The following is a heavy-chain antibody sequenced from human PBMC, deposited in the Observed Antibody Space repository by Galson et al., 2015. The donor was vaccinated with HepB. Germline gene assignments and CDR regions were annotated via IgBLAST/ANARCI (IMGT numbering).Heavy chain of an antibody. CDR1: GFTFDDYA. D-gene: IGHD1-26*01. V-gene: IGHV3-9*01. Sequence: SLRLSCAASGFTFDDYAMHWVRQAPGKGLEWVSGISWNSGSIGYADSVKGRFTISRDNAKNSLYLLMNSLRAEDTALYNCAEAIVDSGRSYLDDWGQGTLVTVSS. CDR2: ISWNSGSI. J-gene: IGHJ4*02. CDR3: AEAIVDSGRSYLDD.